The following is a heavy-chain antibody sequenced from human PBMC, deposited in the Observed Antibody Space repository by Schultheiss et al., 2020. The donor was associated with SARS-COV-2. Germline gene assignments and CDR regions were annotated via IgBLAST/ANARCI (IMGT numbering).Heavy chain of an antibody. J-gene: IGHJ6*02. CDR2: IYYSGST. D-gene: IGHD5-24*01. CDR3: ARGPDGYTLGILYYYGMDV. V-gene: IGHV4-59*01. CDR1: GFTFSTYD. Sequence: ESLKISCAASGFTFSTYDMTWVRQAPGKGLEWIGYIYYSGSTNYNPSLKSRVTISVDTSKNQFSLKLSSVTAADTAVYYCARGPDGYTLGILYYYGMDVWGQGTTVTVSS.